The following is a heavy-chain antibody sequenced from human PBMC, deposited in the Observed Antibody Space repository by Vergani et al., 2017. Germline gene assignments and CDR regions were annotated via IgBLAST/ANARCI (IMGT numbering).Heavy chain of an antibody. CDR3: ARAERYYDSSGYPASGHFDY. CDR2: INPNSGGT. V-gene: IGHV1-2*02. D-gene: IGHD3-22*01. Sequence: QVQLVQSGAEVKKPGASVKVSCKASGYTFTGYYMHWVRQAPGQGLEWMGWINPNSGGTNYAQKFQGRVTMTRDTSISSAYMELSRLRSDDTAVYYCARAERYYDSSGYPASGHFDYWGQGTLVTVSS. J-gene: IGHJ4*02. CDR1: GYTFTGYY.